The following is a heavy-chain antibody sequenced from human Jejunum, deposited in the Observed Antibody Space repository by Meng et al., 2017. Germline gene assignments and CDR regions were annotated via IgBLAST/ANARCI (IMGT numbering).Heavy chain of an antibody. Sequence: QGQRQGSGHGLVEPSETLSLTCTVSGGSINNFYWSWIRQPAGKGLEWIGRIYSSGSATFNASLKSRVSMSVDTSNNQFSLTLTSMTAADAAMYYCARDSTNTLGSQTYYFDYWGQGTLVTVSS. D-gene: IGHD2-2*02. CDR3: ARDSTNTLGSQTYYFDY. V-gene: IGHV4-4*07. J-gene: IGHJ4*02. CDR2: IYSSGSA. CDR1: GGSINNFY.